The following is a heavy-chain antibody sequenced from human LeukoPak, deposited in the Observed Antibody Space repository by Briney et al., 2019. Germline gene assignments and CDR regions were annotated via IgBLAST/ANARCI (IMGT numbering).Heavy chain of an antibody. CDR2: IDPSDSYA. V-gene: IGHV5-10-1*01. CDR1: GYIFSSYW. D-gene: IGHD3-3*01. Sequence: GESLKISCQGSGYIFSSYWISWVRQVPGKGPEWMGRIDPSDSYANYSPSFRGHVTISVDKSISTAYLQWSSLEASDSAMYYCARQGASGTSTNYYPIHAWGQGTTVTVSS. CDR3: ARQGASGTSTNYYPIHA. J-gene: IGHJ6*02.